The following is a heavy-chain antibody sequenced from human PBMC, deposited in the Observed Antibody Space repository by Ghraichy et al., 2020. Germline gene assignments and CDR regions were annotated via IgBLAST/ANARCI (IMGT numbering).Heavy chain of an antibody. CDR2: IYWDDDK. J-gene: IGHJ4*02. D-gene: IGHD2-2*01. CDR1: GFSLSTSGVG. CDR3: AHRRPFQTRSSSYYFDY. Sequence: SGPTLVKPTQTLTLTCTFSGFSLSTSGVGVGWIRQPPGKALEWLALIYWDDDKRYSPSLKSRLTITKDTSKNQVVLTMTNMDPVDTATYYCAHRRPFQTRSSSYYFDYWGQGTLVTVSS. V-gene: IGHV2-5*02.